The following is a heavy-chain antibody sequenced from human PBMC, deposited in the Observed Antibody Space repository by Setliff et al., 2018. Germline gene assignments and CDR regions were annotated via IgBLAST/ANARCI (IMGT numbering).Heavy chain of an antibody. V-gene: IGHV4-38-2*01. J-gene: IGHJ4*02. Sequence: PSETLSLTCAVSGYSISSGYNWGWIRQPPGKGLEWIASIYYRGSTSYNSSLKSRVPISVDTSKNQFSLNLNSVTAADTAVYYCATLTGDRGVDYWGQGRLVTVSS. CDR2: IYYRGST. D-gene: IGHD7-27*01. CDR1: GYSISSGYN. CDR3: ATLTGDRGVDY.